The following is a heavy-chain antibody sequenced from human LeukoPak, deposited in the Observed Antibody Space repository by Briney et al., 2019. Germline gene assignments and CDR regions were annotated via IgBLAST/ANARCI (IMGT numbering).Heavy chain of an antibody. V-gene: IGHV4-59*08. CDR1: GGSMSTYY. CDR3: ARLAAFSMDV. J-gene: IGHJ6*04. Sequence: SETLSLTCTISGGSMSTYYWTWIPQPPGNGLKWFGYIHSSGSANYKPSLKSRVTISVDTSKNQFSLKLTSVSAADTAVYYWARLAAFSMDVWGKGTSVTVSS. CDR2: IHSSGSA.